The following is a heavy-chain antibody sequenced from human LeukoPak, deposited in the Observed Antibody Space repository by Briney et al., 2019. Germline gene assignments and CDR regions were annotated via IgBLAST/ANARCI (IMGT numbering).Heavy chain of an antibody. CDR2: INHSGST. CDR1: GGSFSGYY. CDR3: ARPPKYSSGYDY. Sequence: SETLSLTCAVYGGSFSGYYWSWIRQPPGKGLEWIGEINHSGSTNYNPSLKSRVTISVDTSKNQFSLKLSSVTAADTAVYYCARPPKYSSGYDYWGQGTLVTVSS. J-gene: IGHJ4*02. V-gene: IGHV4-34*01. D-gene: IGHD6-19*01.